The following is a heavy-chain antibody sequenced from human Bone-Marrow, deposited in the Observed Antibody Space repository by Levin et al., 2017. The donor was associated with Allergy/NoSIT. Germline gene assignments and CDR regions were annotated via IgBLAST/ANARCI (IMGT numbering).Heavy chain of an antibody. Sequence: KVSCKASGYSFSIYYVGWVRQVAGKGLEWMGIIYPGDSDTKYSPSFRGQVRMSVDKSIGTAYLQWSSLKASDSAIYFCARRSSSGHGFDYWGEGTLVAVTS. J-gene: IGHJ4*02. CDR2: IYPGDSDT. V-gene: IGHV5-51*01. CDR1: GYSFSIYY. CDR3: ARRSSSGHGFDY. D-gene: IGHD3-22*01.